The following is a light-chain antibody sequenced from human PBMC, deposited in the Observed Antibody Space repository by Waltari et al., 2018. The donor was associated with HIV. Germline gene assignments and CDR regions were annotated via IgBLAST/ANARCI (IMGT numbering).Light chain of an antibody. CDR2: EVS. CDR1: TSDVGGYKY. V-gene: IGLV2-14*01. Sequence: QSALTQPASVSGSPGQSITISCTGTTSDVGGYKYVSWYQQHPDKAPKLVVYEVSNRPSWISIRFAGSKSGNPASLTISVLQAEDEADYYCSSYTSRNTRVFGTGTKVTVL. J-gene: IGLJ1*01. CDR3: SSYTSRNTRV.